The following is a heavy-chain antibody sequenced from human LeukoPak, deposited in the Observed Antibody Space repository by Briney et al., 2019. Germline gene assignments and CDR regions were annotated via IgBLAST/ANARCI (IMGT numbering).Heavy chain of an antibody. CDR1: GYTFTGYY. CDR3: AITHYYDSSGYSDY. J-gene: IGHJ4*02. Sequence: ASVKVSCKASGYTFTGYYMHWVRQAPGQGLEWMGRINPNSGGTNYAQKFQGRVTMTRDTSISTAYMELSSLRSEDTAVYYCAITHYYDSSGYSDYWGQGTLVTVSS. CDR2: INPNSGGT. V-gene: IGHV1-2*06. D-gene: IGHD3-22*01.